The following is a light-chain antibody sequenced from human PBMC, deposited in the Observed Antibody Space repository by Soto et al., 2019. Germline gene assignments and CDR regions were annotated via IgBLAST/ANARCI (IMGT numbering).Light chain of an antibody. V-gene: IGKV3-15*01. CDR2: GAS. CDR3: QQYNNWWT. CDR1: QSVSSN. Sequence: EIVMTQSPATLSVSPGERATLSCRASQSVSSNLAWYQQKPGQAPRLLIYGASTRATGIPARFSGSGSGTEITPTISSLPSEDFAVYYCQQYNNWWTFGQGTKVDIK. J-gene: IGKJ1*01.